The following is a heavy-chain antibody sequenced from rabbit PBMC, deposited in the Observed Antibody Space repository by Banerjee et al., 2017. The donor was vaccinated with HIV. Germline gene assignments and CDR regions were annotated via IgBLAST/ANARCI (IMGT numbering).Heavy chain of an antibody. CDR1: GIDFSTYYY. CDR3: ARRASSAGYAYDP. CDR2: IYTGSGST. J-gene: IGHJ2*01. V-gene: IGHV1S40*01. Sequence: QSLEESGGGLVKPGGTLTLTCKASGIDFSTYYYMCWVRQAPGKGLEWIGCIYTGSGSTYYASWAKGRFTISKTSSTTVTLKMTSLTVADTATYFCARRASSAGYAYDPWGPGTLVTVS. D-gene: IGHD1-1*01.